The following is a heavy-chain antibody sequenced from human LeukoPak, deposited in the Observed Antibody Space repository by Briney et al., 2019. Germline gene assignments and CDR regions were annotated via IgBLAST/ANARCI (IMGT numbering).Heavy chain of an antibody. CDR1: GFTFTSSA. CDR3: ARARYYDSSGYYFYYYYGMDV. Sequence: ASVKVSCKASGFTFTSSAVQWVRQARGQRLEWIGWIVVGSGNTNYAQKFQGRVTITADESTSTAYMELSSLRSEDTAVYYCARARYYDSSGYYFYYYYGMDVWGQGTTVTVSS. CDR2: IVVGSGNT. D-gene: IGHD3-22*01. V-gene: IGHV1-58*01. J-gene: IGHJ6*02.